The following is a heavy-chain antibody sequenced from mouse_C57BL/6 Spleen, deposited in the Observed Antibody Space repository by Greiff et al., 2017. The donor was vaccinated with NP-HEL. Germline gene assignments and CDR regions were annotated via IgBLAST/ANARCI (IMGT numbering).Heavy chain of an antibody. D-gene: IGHD2-5*01. Sequence: VQLQQSGAELVRPGASVKLSCTASGFNITDDYMHWVKQRPEQGLEWIGWIDPENGDTDYASKFQGKATITADTSSNTAYLQLSSLTSEDTAVYYCTPLYYSKGYFDVWGTGTTVTVSS. V-gene: IGHV14-4*01. CDR2: IDPENGDT. CDR1: GFNITDDY. J-gene: IGHJ1*03. CDR3: TPLYYSKGYFDV.